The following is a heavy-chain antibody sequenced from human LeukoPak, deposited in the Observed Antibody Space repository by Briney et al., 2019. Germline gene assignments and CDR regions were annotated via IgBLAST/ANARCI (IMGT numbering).Heavy chain of an antibody. Sequence: GEPLHTSGKGFGYSFTNYLDGWVRPLPGKGLEGMGIIYPGDSDTRYSPSFQGQVTISADKSISTAFLQWSNLKTSDTAMYYCARRGWNTQLFDYWGQGTLVTVSS. CDR3: ARRGWNTQLFDY. J-gene: IGHJ4*02. CDR1: GYSFTNYL. D-gene: IGHD5-24*01. CDR2: IYPGDSDT. V-gene: IGHV5-51*01.